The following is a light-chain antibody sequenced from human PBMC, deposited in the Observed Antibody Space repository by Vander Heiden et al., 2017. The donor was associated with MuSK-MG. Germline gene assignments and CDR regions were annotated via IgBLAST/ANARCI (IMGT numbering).Light chain of an antibody. CDR2: DAS. CDR1: QSISSW. J-gene: IGKJ4*01. CDR3: QQDNSYLT. V-gene: IGKV1-5*01. Sequence: DMQRTQYPATLAASGGDRVTIPCRASQSISSWFAWYQQKPGKAPKLLIYDASSLESGVPSRFSGSGAGTEFTLTISSLQPDDFATYYCQQDNSYLTFGGGTKVEIK.